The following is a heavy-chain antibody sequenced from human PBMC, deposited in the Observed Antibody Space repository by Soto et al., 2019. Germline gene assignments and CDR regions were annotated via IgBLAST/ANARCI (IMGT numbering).Heavy chain of an antibody. CDR2: IYWDDDK. V-gene: IGHV2-5*02. Sequence: KESGPTLVKPTQTLTLTCTFSGFSLTTSGVGVGWIRQPPGKALEWLALIYWDDDKRYSPSLKSRLTITRDASKNQVVLTMNNMDPVDTATYYCLSRAEPPRGGYYFDYWGQGTLVTVSS. J-gene: IGHJ4*02. CDR3: LSRAEPPRGGYYFDY. CDR1: GFSLTTSGVG. D-gene: IGHD1-26*01.